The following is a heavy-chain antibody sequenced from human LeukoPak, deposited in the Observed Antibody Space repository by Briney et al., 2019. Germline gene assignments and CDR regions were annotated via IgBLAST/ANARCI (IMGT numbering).Heavy chain of an antibody. D-gene: IGHD6-19*01. CDR2: IYHSGST. Sequence: SETLSLTCAVSGGSISSSNWWSWVRQPPGKGLEWIGEIYHSGSTNYNPSLKSRVTISVGKSKNQFSLKLSSVTAADTAVYYCARARREAVTHWYFDLWGRGTLVTVSS. J-gene: IGHJ2*01. CDR3: ARARREAVTHWYFDL. CDR1: GGSISSSNW. V-gene: IGHV4-4*02.